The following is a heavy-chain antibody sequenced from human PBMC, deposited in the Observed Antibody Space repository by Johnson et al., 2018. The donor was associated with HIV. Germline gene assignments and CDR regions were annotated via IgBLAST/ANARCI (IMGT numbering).Heavy chain of an antibody. CDR2: ISGSGGST. CDR1: GFTFSDAW. CDR3: ARGPVFDI. J-gene: IGHJ3*02. V-gene: IGHV3-23*04. Sequence: VQLVESGGGLVKPGGSLRLSCAASGFTFSDAWLNWVRQTPGKGLEWVSAISGSGGSTYYADSVKGRFTISRDNSKNTLYLQMNSLRAEDTAVYYCARGPVFDIWGQGTMVTVSS.